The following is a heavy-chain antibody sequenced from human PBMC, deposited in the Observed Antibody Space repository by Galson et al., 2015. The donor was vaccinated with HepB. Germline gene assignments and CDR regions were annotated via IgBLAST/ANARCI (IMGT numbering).Heavy chain of an antibody. CDR2: IHYSGST. V-gene: IGHV4-39*01. CDR1: GGSISSTGFY. CDR3: DRRSTSSDALDY. Sequence: TLSLTCTVSGGSISSTGFYWGWIRQPPGKGLEWIGTIHYSGSTYYNPSLKSRVTISVDTSKNQFSLKVTSLTAADTAVYYCDRRSTSSDALDYWGQGTLVTVSS. D-gene: IGHD6-6*01. J-gene: IGHJ4*02.